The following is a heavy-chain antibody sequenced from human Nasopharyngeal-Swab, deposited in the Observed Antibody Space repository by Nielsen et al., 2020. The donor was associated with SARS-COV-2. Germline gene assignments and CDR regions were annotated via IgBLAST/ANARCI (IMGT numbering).Heavy chain of an antibody. CDR2: IYYGGST. D-gene: IGHD3-22*01. J-gene: IGHJ5*02. CDR3: ARDYYDSSGYYGGFDP. Sequence: PGKGLEWIGYIYYGGSTYYNPSLKSRVTISVDTSKNQFSLKLSSVTAADTAVYYCARDYYDSSGYYGGFDPWGQGTLVTVSS. V-gene: IGHV4-30-4*01.